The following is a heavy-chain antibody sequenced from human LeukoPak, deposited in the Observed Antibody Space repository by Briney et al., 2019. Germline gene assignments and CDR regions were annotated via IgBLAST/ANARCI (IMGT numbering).Heavy chain of an antibody. CDR2: IYYSGST. D-gene: IGHD6-6*01. J-gene: IGHJ6*02. V-gene: IGHV4-30-4*01. CDR3: ARDKLVRAHYYYYGMDV. CDR1: GGSISSGDYY. Sequence: SETLSLTCTVSGGSISSGDYYWSWFRQPPGKGLEWIGYIYYSGSTYYNPSLKSRVTISVDTSKNQFSLKLSSVTAADTAVYYCARDKLVRAHYYYYGMDVWGQGTTVTVSS.